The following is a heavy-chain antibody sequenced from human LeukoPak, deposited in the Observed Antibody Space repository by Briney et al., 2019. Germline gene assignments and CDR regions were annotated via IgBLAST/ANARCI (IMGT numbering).Heavy chain of an antibody. CDR2: FNPSGGRT. CDR1: GYTFTSYY. J-gene: IGHJ6*02. Sequence: GASVKVSCKASGYTFTSYYLHWVRQAPGQGLEWMGRFNPSGGRTSFPQKFQGRVTMTRDTSTTTVYMELSSLRSEDTAVYYCARDEGAYGMDVWGQGTTVTVSS. V-gene: IGHV1-46*01. CDR3: ARDEGAYGMDV.